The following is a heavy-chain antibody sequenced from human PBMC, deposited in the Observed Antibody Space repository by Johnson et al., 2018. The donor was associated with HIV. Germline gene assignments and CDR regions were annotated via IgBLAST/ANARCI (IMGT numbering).Heavy chain of an antibody. CDR2: ISWNSGSV. V-gene: IGHV3-9*01. CDR3: AKGHWELLGGGDAFDI. CDR1: GFTFDDYA. Sequence: VQLVESGGGVVQPGGSLRLSCAASGFTFDDYAMHWVRQVPGKGLEWVSGISWNSGSVAYADSVKGRFTISRDNAKKSLYLQMNSLRAEDTALYYCAKGHWELLGGGDAFDIWGQGTMVSVSS. J-gene: IGHJ3*02. D-gene: IGHD1-26*01.